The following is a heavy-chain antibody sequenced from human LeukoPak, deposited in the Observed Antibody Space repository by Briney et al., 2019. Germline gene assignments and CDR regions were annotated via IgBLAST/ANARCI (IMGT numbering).Heavy chain of an antibody. CDR3: ARDLNLGITMVRGVFDY. CDR2: IYYSGST. Sequence: SETLSLTCTVSGGSISSSSYYWGWIRQPPGKGLEWIGSIYYSGSTYYNPSLKSRVTISVDTSKNQFSLKLSSVTAADTAVYYCARDLNLGITMVRGVFDYWGQGTLVTVSS. V-gene: IGHV4-39*07. J-gene: IGHJ4*02. CDR1: GGSISSSSYY. D-gene: IGHD3-10*01.